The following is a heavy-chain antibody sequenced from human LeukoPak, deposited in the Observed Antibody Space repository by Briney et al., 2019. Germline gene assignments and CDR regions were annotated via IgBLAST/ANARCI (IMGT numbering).Heavy chain of an antibody. CDR1: GGSISNYF. V-gene: IGHV4-59*08. CDR3: ARHLYPRGAGSRYYYGMDV. Sequence: SETLSLTCTVSGGSISNYFWSWIRQPPGKGLEWIGYIYYSGSTNYNPSLKSRVTISVDTSKNQFSLKLSSVTAADTAVYYCARHLYPRGAGSRYYYGMDVWGQGTTVTVSS. D-gene: IGHD3-10*01. CDR2: IYYSGST. J-gene: IGHJ6*02.